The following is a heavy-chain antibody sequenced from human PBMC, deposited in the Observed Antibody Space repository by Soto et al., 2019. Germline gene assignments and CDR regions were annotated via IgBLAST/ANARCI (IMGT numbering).Heavy chain of an antibody. V-gene: IGHV3-66*01. CDR2: IYSGGST. D-gene: IGHD6-6*01. CDR3: ARYHSSSFEVNWFDP. Sequence: EVQLVESGGGLVQPGGSLRLSCAASGFTVSSNYMSWVRQAPGKGLEWVSVIYSGGSTYYADSVKARFTISRDNSKNTLYLQMNSLRAEDTAVYYCARYHSSSFEVNWFDPWGQGTLVTVSS. CDR1: GFTVSSNY. J-gene: IGHJ5*02.